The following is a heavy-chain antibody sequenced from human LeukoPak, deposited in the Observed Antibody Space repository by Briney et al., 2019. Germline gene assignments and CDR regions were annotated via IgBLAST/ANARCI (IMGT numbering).Heavy chain of an antibody. D-gene: IGHD6-13*01. V-gene: IGHV1-2*06. J-gene: IGHJ6*02. CDR2: INPNSGGT. CDR3: ARDYLPLSSSWLEGYYNYGLDV. Sequence: GASVKVSCKASGYTFTSYGISWVRQAPGQGLEWMGRINPNSGGTNYAQKFQGRVTMTRDTSITTAYMELSGLRSDDTALYFCARDYLPLSSSWLEGYYNYGLDVWGQGTTVTVSS. CDR1: GYTFTSYG.